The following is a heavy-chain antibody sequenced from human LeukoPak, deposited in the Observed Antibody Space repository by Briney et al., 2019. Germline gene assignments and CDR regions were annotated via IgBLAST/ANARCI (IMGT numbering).Heavy chain of an antibody. V-gene: IGHV3-11*01. D-gene: IGHD3-22*01. CDR3: ARDLSGVYYCDSSGYYPYYFDY. CDR2: ISSSGSTI. CDR1: GFTFSDYY. Sequence: GGSLRLSCAASGFTFSDYYMSWIRQAPGKGLEWVSYISSSGSTIYYADSVKGRFTISRDNAKNSLYLQMNSLRAEDTAVYYCARDLSGVYYCDSSGYYPYYFDYWGQGTLVTVSS. J-gene: IGHJ4*02.